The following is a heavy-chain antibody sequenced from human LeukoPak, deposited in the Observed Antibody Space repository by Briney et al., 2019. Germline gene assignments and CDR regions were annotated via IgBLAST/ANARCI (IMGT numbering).Heavy chain of an antibody. D-gene: IGHD6-19*01. Sequence: GGSLRLSCAAAGFTFSDYYMSWIRQAPGKGLEWVSYISSSGSTIYYADSVKGRFTISRDNANTSLYLQMNSMRDEDAAVYYCARAAVAGLNWFDHWGQGTLVTVSS. CDR1: GFTFSDYY. CDR3: ARAAVAGLNWFDH. J-gene: IGHJ5*02. CDR2: ISSSGSTI. V-gene: IGHV3-11*01.